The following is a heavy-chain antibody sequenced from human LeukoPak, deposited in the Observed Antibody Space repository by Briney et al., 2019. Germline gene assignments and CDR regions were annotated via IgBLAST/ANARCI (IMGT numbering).Heavy chain of an antibody. CDR3: ARRVYHDYGDYAPFDY. CDR2: ISSSSYI. V-gene: IGHV3-21*01. Sequence: KPGGSLRLSCAASGFTFSTYSMNWVRQAPGKELEWVSSISSSSYIYYADSVKGRFTISRDNAKNSLYLQMNSLRAEDTAVYYCARRVYHDYGDYAPFDYWGQGTLVTVSS. CDR1: GFTFSTYS. D-gene: IGHD4-17*01. J-gene: IGHJ4*02.